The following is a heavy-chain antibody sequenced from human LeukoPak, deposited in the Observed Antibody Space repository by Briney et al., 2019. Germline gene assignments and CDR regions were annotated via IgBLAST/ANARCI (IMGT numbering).Heavy chain of an antibody. V-gene: IGHV3-23*01. J-gene: IGHJ4*02. CDR2: ITESGGST. CDR3: AKDHSSTWYIDY. CDR1: GFTFSRFG. Sequence: GGSLRLSCAASGFTFSRFGISWVRQAPGKGLEWVSAITESGGSTYYADSVNGRFSISRDNSKNTLYLQMNSLRAEDTAVYYCAKDHSSTWYIDYWGQGTLVTVSS. D-gene: IGHD6-13*01.